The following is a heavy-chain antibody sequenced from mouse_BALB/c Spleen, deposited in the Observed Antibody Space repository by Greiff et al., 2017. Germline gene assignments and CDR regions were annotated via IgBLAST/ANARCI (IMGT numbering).Heavy chain of an antibody. J-gene: IGHJ3*01. CDR1: GSSLTSYG. V-gene: IGHV2-2*02. Sequence: VKLVESGPGLVQPSQSLSITCTASGSSLTSYGVHWVRQSPGKGLEWLGVIWSGGSTDYNAAFISRLSISKDNSKSQVFFKMNSLQANDTAIYYCARDDSWFAYWGQGTLVTVSA. D-gene: IGHD2-12*01. CDR2: IWSGGST. CDR3: ARDDSWFAY.